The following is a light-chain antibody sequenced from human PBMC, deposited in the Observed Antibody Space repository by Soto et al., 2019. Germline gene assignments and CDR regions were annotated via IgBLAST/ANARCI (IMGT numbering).Light chain of an antibody. CDR3: SSYTTSSTVI. CDR1: SSDVGDHNY. J-gene: IGLJ2*01. Sequence: QSALTQPASVSGSPGQSITISCTGTSSDVGDHNYVSWYQQQPGKAPKLMIYAVSNRPSGVSNRFSGSKSGTTASLTVSWLQAEDEADYYCSSYTTSSTVIFGGGTKLTVL. V-gene: IGLV2-14*03. CDR2: AVS.